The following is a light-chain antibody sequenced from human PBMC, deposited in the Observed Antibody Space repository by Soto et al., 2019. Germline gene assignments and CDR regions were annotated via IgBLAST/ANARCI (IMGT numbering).Light chain of an antibody. CDR3: HKHKTRSPIT. CDR1: QSVRNSS. Sequence: VLTQSPGTLSLSSGERATLSCGAIQSVRNSSLAWYQQKPGQSPRLLIYGASTRATGIPARLSGSGSGTEFTLTISSLQYEEFAVYYCHKHKTRSPITFGQGTRLEIK. V-gene: IGKV3-15*01. CDR2: GAS. J-gene: IGKJ5*01.